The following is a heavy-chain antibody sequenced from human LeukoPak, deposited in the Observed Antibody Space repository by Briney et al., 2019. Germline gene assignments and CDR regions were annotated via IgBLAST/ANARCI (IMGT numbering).Heavy chain of an antibody. V-gene: IGHV4-31*03. J-gene: IGHJ4*02. CDR3: ARRPRSYSSSWIDY. Sequence: PSETLSLTCTVSGGSISSGGYYWSWIRQHPGKGLEWIGYIYYSGSTYYNSSLKSRVTISVDTSKNQFSLKLSSVTAADTAVYYCARRPRSYSSSWIDYWGQGTLVTVSS. CDR1: GGSISSGGYY. CDR2: IYYSGST. D-gene: IGHD6-13*01.